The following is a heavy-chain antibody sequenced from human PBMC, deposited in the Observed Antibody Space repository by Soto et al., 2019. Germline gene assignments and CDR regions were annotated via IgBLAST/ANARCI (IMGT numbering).Heavy chain of an antibody. J-gene: IGHJ6*02. V-gene: IGHV3-30*18. D-gene: IGHD2-2*01. CDR2: ISDDGTKK. Sequence: QVQLVESGGGVVKPGRSLRLSCAASELTFSRYGMHWVRQAPGKGLEWVAMISDDGTKKNYADSVKGRFTISRDNSKNTMYLQMNSLRPEDTAEYYCAKDIVVPSALGYYYYGMDFWGQGTTVTVSS. CDR3: AKDIVVPSALGYYYYGMDF. CDR1: ELTFSRYG.